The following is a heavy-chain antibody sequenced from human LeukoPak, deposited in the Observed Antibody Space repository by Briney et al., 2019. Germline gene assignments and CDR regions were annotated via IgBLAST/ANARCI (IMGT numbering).Heavy chain of an antibody. J-gene: IGHJ4*02. V-gene: IGHV3-30*18. Sequence: GGSLRLSCAASGFTFSSSVMHWVRQAPGKGLEWVAGISSDGNNKYYVDSVKGRFTISRDNSKNTLYLQMNSLRAEDTAVYYCAKVRVYYDFWSGLDYWGQGTLVTVSS. D-gene: IGHD3-3*01. CDR3: AKVRVYYDFWSGLDY. CDR2: ISSDGNNK. CDR1: GFTFSSSV.